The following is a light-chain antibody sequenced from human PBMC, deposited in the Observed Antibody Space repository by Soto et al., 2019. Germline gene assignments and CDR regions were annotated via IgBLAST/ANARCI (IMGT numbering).Light chain of an antibody. CDR3: QQYYSYLT. CDR1: QSIVNA. J-gene: IGKJ2*01. CDR2: KAS. V-gene: IGKV1-5*03. Sequence: DLQMTQSPSTLSASVGDRVTITCRASQSIVNALAWYQQKPGKAPNLLIYKASSLESGVPSRFSGSGSGTEFTLTISSLQPDDFATYYCQQYYSYLTFGQGTKLEIK.